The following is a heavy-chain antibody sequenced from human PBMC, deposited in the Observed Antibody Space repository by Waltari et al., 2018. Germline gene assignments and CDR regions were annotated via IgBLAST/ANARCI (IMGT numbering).Heavy chain of an antibody. Sequence: QLQLQESGPGLVKSSETLSPICSVSGGSISTNNVYWGWIRQTPGKGLEWIGSVHYTGNPYYNPPLKHRVTISVDSSKNEFSLRLRSVTASDTAVYYCARLFNHYIDVWGRGTAVTVSS. V-gene: IGHV4-39*01. J-gene: IGHJ6*03. CDR1: GGSISTNNVY. CDR3: ARLFNHYIDV. CDR2: VHYTGNP.